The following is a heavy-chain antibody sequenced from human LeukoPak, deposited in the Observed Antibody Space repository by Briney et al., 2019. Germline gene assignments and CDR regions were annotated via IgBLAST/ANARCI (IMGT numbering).Heavy chain of an antibody. J-gene: IGHJ3*02. V-gene: IGHV5-51*01. CDR1: GYRFPSYW. D-gene: IGHD2/OR15-2a*01. CDR3: AGLRGSNRADAFDI. CDR2: ISPGDSDT. Sequence: GASLRTPCKGFGYRFPSYWITWVRQLPGKGLGWMGSISPGDSDTIYSPSFQGQGTISAAKSISTAYLQWRSLKASDTAMYYGAGLRGSNRADAFDIWGQGTLVTVSS.